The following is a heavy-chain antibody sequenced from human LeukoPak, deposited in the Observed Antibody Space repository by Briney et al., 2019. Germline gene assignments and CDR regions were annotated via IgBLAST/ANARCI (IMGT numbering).Heavy chain of an antibody. CDR3: AKDLFSGSGRAGNMDV. CDR2: IIAVFANT. V-gene: IGHV3-23*01. D-gene: IGHD3-10*01. Sequence: PGGSLRLSCAASGFTFDNSVIAWFRQAPGKGLEWVSTIIAVFANTYSADYVKGRFTISRDNSKSTLYLQMTSLRAEDTAVYYCAKDLFSGSGRAGNMDVWGKGTTVTVSS. J-gene: IGHJ6*03. CDR1: GFTFDNSV.